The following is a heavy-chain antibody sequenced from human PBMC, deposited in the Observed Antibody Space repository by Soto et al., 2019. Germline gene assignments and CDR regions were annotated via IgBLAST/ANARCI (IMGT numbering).Heavy chain of an antibody. CDR3: ARDRRYGSGSYYNSNGMDV. J-gene: IGHJ6*02. CDR1: GGSISSYY. Sequence: SETLSLTCTVSGGSISSYYWSWIRQPPGKGLEWIGYIYYSGSTNYNPSLKSRVTISVDTSKNQFSLKLSSVTAADTAVYYCARDRRYGSGSYYNSNGMDVWGQGTLVTVSS. V-gene: IGHV4-59*01. CDR2: IYYSGST. D-gene: IGHD3-10*01.